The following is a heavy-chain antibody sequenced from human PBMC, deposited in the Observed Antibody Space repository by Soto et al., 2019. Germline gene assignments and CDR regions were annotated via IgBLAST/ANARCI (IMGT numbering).Heavy chain of an antibody. CDR2: ISAGGGSP. D-gene: IGHD3-9*01. Sequence: GGSLRLSCAASGFIFNNYAMSWVRQAPGKGLEWVSFISAGGGSPNYADSVKGRFTISRDNSKNKVYLQMNSLRAEDTAVYYCAKDPSTGPADYWGQGALVTVSS. CDR3: AKDPSTGPADY. J-gene: IGHJ4*02. CDR1: GFIFNNYA. V-gene: IGHV3-23*01.